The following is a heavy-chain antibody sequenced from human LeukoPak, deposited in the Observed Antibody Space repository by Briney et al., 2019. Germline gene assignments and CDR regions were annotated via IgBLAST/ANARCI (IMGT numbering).Heavy chain of an antibody. D-gene: IGHD1-26*01. CDR3: ARDSGSYTGNNWFDP. V-gene: IGHV3-48*03. Sequence: GGSLRLSCAASGFTFSSYEMNWVRQAPGKGLEWVSYISSSGSTIYYADSVKGRFTISRDNSKNSLYLQMNSLRAEDTAVYYCARDSGSYTGNNWFDPWGQGTLVTVSS. J-gene: IGHJ5*02. CDR2: ISSSGSTI. CDR1: GFTFSSYE.